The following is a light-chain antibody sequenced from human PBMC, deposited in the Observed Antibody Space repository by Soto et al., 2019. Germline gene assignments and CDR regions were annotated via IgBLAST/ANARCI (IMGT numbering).Light chain of an antibody. CDR1: QSVNSNY. J-gene: IGKJ4*01. CDR2: GAS. CDR3: QQYYASPPLT. V-gene: IGKV3-20*01. Sequence: EIVLTQSPGTLSLAPGDRATLSCRASQSVNSNYLAWYQQKPGQAPRLLLYGASSRAIGIPDRFSGSGSGTDFTLTISTLEPEDFAVYYCQQYYASPPLTFGGGTKVEIK.